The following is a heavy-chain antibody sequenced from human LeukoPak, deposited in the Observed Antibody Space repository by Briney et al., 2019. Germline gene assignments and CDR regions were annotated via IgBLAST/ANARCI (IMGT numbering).Heavy chain of an antibody. CDR1: GYTFTSYY. CDR3: ARTYCSSTSCYSGYFDL. V-gene: IGHV1-46*01. CDR2: INPSGGNT. D-gene: IGHD2-2*01. J-gene: IGHJ2*01. Sequence: ASVKVSCKVSGYTFTSYYMHWVRQAPGQGLEWMGIINPSGGNTTYAQKFQGRVTMTRDTSTSTVYMELSSLRSEDTAVYYCARTYCSSTSCYSGYFDLWGRGTLVTVSS.